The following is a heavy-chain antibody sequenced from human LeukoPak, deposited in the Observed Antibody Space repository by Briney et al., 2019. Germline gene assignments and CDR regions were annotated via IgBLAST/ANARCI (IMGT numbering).Heavy chain of an antibody. V-gene: IGHV3-23*01. CDR1: GFTFSSYA. J-gene: IGHJ4*02. CDR2: ISGSDDST. D-gene: IGHD2-15*01. CDR3: AKGSGPELYYFDY. Sequence: GGSLRLSCVASGFTFSSYATSWVRQAPGKGLEWVSTISGSDDSTDSADSVKGRFTISRDNSKNTLYLQMNSLRVEDMAVYYCAKGSGPELYYFDYWGQGTLVTVSS.